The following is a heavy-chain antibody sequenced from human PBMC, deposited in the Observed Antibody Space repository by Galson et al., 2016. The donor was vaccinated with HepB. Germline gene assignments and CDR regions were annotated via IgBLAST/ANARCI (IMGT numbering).Heavy chain of an antibody. D-gene: IGHD1-14*01. V-gene: IGHV3-66*01. CDR2: IYSGDT. CDR1: GFTVSSDY. J-gene: IGHJ6*02. CDR3: ARDPGISNGMYL. Sequence: SLRLSCAASGFTVSSDYMSWVRQAPGKGLEWVSVIYSGDTHYAEHVKGRFTISRDNSKNTLYLQMNDLIAEDTAVYYCARDPGISNGMYLWGQGTTVTVSS.